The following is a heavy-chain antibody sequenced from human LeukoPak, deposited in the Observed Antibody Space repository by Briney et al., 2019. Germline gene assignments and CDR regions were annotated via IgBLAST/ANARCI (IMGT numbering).Heavy chain of an antibody. V-gene: IGHV4-4*07. CDR2: IYTSGDT. Sequence: SETLSLTCTVSGGSISSYYWSWIRQPAGKGPEWIGRIYTSGDTNYNPSLKSRVTMSVDTSKNQFSLRLNSVTAADTAVYYCAREESGYCNGGSCPFYFDSWGQGTLVTVSS. D-gene: IGHD2-15*01. CDR3: AREESGYCNGGSCPFYFDS. CDR1: GGSISSYY. J-gene: IGHJ4*02.